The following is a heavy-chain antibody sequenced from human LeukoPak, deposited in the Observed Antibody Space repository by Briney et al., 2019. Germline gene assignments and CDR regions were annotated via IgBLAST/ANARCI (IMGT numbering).Heavy chain of an antibody. Sequence: SETLSLTCTVSGGSISSSSYYWGWIRQPPGKGLEWIGSIYYSGSTYYNPSLKSRVTISVDTSKNQFSLKLSSVTAADTAVYYCAGPYSGSSYYFDYWGQGTLVTVSS. D-gene: IGHD1-26*01. CDR1: GGSISSSSYY. CDR3: AGPYSGSSYYFDY. J-gene: IGHJ4*02. CDR2: IYYSGST. V-gene: IGHV4-39*01.